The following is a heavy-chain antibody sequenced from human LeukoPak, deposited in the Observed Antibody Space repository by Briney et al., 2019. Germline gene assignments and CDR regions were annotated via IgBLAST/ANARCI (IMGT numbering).Heavy chain of an antibody. J-gene: IGHJ4*02. CDR2: MKPNSGNT. CDR1: GYTFTSYD. V-gene: IGHV1-8*01. CDR3: ARGRRLRLGELFFY. D-gene: IGHD3-16*01. Sequence: ASVKVSCKASGYTFTSYDINWVRQAPGQGLEWMAWMKPNSGNTGYAQKFQGRVTMSRNTSISTAYMELSSLRSEDTAVYYCARGRRLRLGELFFYWGQGTLVTVSS.